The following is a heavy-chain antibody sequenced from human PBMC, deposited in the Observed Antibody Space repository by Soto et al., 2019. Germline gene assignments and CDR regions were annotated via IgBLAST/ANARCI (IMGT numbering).Heavy chain of an antibody. D-gene: IGHD6-19*01. J-gene: IGHJ1*01. CDR3: PSGLGVGSGLRLQH. CDR1: GDTFTTYY. V-gene: IGHV1-46*04. CDR2: INPDNGST. Sequence: QVQLVQSGAEVKKPGASVKISCKTSGDTFTTYYLQWVRQAPGRGLEWMGIINPDNGSTNYAQKLRGIVTMTRHTSTSTVYMDLTSLRSEDTAVYSCPSGLGVGSGLRLQHWGQGTLVTVSS.